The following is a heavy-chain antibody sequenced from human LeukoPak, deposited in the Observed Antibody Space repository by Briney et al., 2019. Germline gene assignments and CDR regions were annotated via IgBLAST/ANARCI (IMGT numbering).Heavy chain of an antibody. CDR1: GFTFSSYS. CDR3: ARDLAARGDY. Sequence: SGGSLRLSCAASGFTFSSYSMNWVRQAPGKGLEWVSSVSSSSSYIYYADSVKGRFIISRDNAKNSLYLQMNSLRAEDTAVYYCARDLAARGDYWGQGTLVTVSS. J-gene: IGHJ4*02. V-gene: IGHV3-21*01. CDR2: VSSSSSYI. D-gene: IGHD6-6*01.